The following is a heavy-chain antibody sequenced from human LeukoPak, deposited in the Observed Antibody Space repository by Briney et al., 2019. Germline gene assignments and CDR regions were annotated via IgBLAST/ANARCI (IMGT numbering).Heavy chain of an antibody. D-gene: IGHD3-22*01. J-gene: IGHJ4*02. Sequence: SETLSLTCTVSGGSISRYYWSWIRQPPGKGLEWIGYIYYSGSTNYNPSLKSRVTISVDTSKNQFSLKLSSVTAADTAVYYCARDRSDSSGYPKRAYYFDYWGQGTLVTVSS. CDR1: GGSISRYY. V-gene: IGHV4-59*01. CDR2: IYYSGST. CDR3: ARDRSDSSGYPKRAYYFDY.